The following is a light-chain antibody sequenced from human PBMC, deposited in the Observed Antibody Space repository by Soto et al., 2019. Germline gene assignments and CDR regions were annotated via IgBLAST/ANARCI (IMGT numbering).Light chain of an antibody. CDR3: QQYNSYS. CDR2: DAS. CDR1: QSISSC. J-gene: IGKJ1*01. Sequence: DIQITQSPSTRSASVGDRVTITCRASQSISSCLAWYPHKPGKAPKLLIYDASTLESGVPSRFSGSGFGTDCTLTISTPQPEDFGTYYCQQYNSYSFRQGTKVDIK. V-gene: IGKV1-5*01.